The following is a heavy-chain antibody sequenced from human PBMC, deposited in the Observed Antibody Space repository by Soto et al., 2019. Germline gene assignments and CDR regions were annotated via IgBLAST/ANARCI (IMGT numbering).Heavy chain of an antibody. Sequence: QVQLVQSGAEVKKPGASVKISCKASGYTFDTYAILWVRQAPGQSHAWMGWLNTGNVNTKYSPTFQGRVTMTRDKSASTAYMELSSMKSEDTAVYCSARGERLYSYYYGIDVWGQGATVSDS. D-gene: IGHD3-16*01. CDR2: LNTGNVNT. CDR1: GYTFDTYA. J-gene: IGHJ6*02. V-gene: IGHV1-3*04. CDR3: ARGERLYSYYYGIDV.